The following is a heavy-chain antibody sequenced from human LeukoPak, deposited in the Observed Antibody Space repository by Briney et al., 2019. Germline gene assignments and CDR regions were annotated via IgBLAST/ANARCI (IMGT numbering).Heavy chain of an antibody. CDR1: GGSISSSSYY. V-gene: IGHV4-39*02. CDR2: IVYSGST. CDR3: ARDSLTMIVGRQKRGLDY. D-gene: IGHD3-22*01. Sequence: SETLSLTCTVSGGSISSSSYYWGWIRQPLGKGLEWIGSIVYSGSTYYNPSLKSRVTISADTSENQFSLKLSSVTAADTAVYYCARDSLTMIVGRQKRGLDYRGQGTLVTVSS. J-gene: IGHJ4*02.